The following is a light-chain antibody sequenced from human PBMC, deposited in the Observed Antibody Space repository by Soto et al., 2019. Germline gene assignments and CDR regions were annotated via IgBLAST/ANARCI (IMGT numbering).Light chain of an antibody. Sequence: EIVLTQSPATLSLSPGERATLSCGASQSVSRNNLGWYQQKSGLAPRLLIYDAANRATGIPDRFSGSGSGTDFILTISRLEPEDFAVYYCQQYGSSPITFGQGTRLEIK. J-gene: IGKJ5*01. V-gene: IGKV3D-20*01. CDR3: QQYGSSPIT. CDR1: QSVSRNN. CDR2: DAA.